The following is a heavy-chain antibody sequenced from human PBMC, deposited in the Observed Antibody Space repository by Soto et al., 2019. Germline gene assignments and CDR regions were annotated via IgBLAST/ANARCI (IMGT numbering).Heavy chain of an antibody. CDR1: GGSISSYY. CDR3: ARTLFGWGIWLDP. V-gene: IGHV4-59*01. D-gene: IGHD3-10*02. J-gene: IGHJ5*02. Sequence: QVQLQESGPGLVKPSETLSLTCTVSGGSISSYYWSWIRQPPGKGLEWIGYIYYSGSTNYNPFLKSRVTISVDTSKNQFSLKLSSVTAADTAVYYCARTLFGWGIWLDPWGQGTLVTVSS. CDR2: IYYSGST.